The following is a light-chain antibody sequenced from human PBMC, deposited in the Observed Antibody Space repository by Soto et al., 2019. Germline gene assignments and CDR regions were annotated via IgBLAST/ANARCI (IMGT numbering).Light chain of an antibody. Sequence: DIVMTQSPDSLAVSLGERATINCKSSQSVLYSSNNKNSLAWYQHKPGRPPKLLIYWASTRQSGVPDRFSGSESRTDFTPTISSLQAEDVAVYYCQQYYSIPLAFGGGTKVEIK. CDR3: QQYYSIPLA. CDR1: QSVLYSSNNKNS. CDR2: WAS. J-gene: IGKJ4*01. V-gene: IGKV4-1*01.